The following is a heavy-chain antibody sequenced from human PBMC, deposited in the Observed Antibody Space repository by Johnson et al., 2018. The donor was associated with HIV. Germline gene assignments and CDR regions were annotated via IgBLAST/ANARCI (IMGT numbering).Heavy chain of an antibody. CDR3: AKEVGNYWPNAVDV. CDR1: GFIFSNAW. CDR2: IKQDGSDK. J-gene: IGHJ3*01. V-gene: IGHV3-7*01. D-gene: IGHD3-22*01. Sequence: EVQVVESGGGMVKPGGSLRLSCAASGFIFSNAWMSWVRQAPGKGLEWVANIKQDGSDKYYVDSVKGRFTISRDNSKNTLYLQMNSLRAEDTAVYYCAKEVGNYWPNAVDVWGQGTMLTVSS.